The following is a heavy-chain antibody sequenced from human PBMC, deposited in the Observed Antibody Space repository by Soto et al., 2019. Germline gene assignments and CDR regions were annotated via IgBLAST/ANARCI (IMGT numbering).Heavy chain of an antibody. J-gene: IGHJ6*03. CDR3: ARDRGYWLGGGYYYRDG. D-gene: IGHD3-10*01. V-gene: IGHV1-3*01. CDR2: INAGNGNT. Sequence: QVQLVQSGAEVKKPGASVKVSCKASGYTFTSYAMHWVRQAPGQRLEWMGWINAGNGNTKYSQKFQGRVTITRDTSASTAYMELSSLRSEDTAVYYCARDRGYWLGGGYYYRDGWGKGTTVTVAS. CDR1: GYTFTSYA.